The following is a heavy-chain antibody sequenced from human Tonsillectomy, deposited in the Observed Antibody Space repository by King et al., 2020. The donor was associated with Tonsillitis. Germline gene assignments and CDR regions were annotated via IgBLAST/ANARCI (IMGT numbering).Heavy chain of an antibody. D-gene: IGHD4-23*01. Sequence: VQLVESGGGLVKPGGSLRLSCAASGFTFSVPYMGWIRQAPGKGLEWISYISRSGDTIYYADSVRGRFTISRDNAKNSLYLQMNSLRAEDTAVYYCARTTVALDYWGQGTLVTMSS. CDR1: GFTFSVPY. CDR3: ARTTVALDY. V-gene: IGHV3-11*01. CDR2: ISRSGDTI. J-gene: IGHJ4*02.